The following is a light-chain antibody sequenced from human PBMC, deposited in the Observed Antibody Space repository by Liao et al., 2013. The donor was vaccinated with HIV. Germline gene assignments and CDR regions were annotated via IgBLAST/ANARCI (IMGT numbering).Light chain of an antibody. CDR2: KDS. Sequence: SYELTQPPSVSVSPGQTASITCSGDKLGDKYACWYQQKPGQAPVLVIYKDSERPSGIPERFSGSSSGTTVTLTISGVQAEDEADYYCQSADSSGTYHVVFGGGTKLTVL. J-gene: IGLJ2*01. V-gene: IGLV3-25*03. CDR1: KLGDKY. CDR3: QSADSSGTYHVV.